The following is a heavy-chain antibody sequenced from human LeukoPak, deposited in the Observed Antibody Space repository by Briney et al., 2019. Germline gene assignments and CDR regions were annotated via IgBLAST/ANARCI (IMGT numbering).Heavy chain of an antibody. D-gene: IGHD6-13*01. J-gene: IGHJ5*02. Sequence: SETLSLTCAVSGGSFSPYYWSWVRQPPGKGLEWIGYIYHSGSTNYNPSLKSRVTISVDTSKNQFSLKLSSVTAADTAVYYCARDRRYSSSWINWFDPWGQGTLVTVSS. CDR3: ARDRRYSSSWINWFDP. V-gene: IGHV4-59*01. CDR2: IYHSGST. CDR1: GGSFSPYY.